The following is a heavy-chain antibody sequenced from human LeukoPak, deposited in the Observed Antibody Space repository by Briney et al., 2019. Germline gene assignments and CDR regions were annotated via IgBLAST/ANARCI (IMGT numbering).Heavy chain of an antibody. D-gene: IGHD3-9*01. CDR1: GYTFTGYY. Sequence: ASVKVSCKASGYTFTGYYMHWVRQAPGQGLEWMGWINPNSGGTNYAQKFQGRVTMTRDTSISTAYMELSRLRSDDTAVYYCARAEILTAAFAFDIWGQGTMVTVSS. CDR3: ARAEILTAAFAFDI. J-gene: IGHJ3*02. V-gene: IGHV1-2*02. CDR2: INPNSGGT.